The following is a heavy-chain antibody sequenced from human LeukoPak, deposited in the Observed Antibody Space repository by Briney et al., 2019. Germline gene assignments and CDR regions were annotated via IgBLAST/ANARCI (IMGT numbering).Heavy chain of an antibody. Sequence: PGGSLRLSCAASGFTFSSYAMSWVRQAPGKALEWVSAISGSASSTYYADSVKGRFTISRDNSKNTLYLQMNSLRAEDTAVYYCAKESSYYGSGSYYKAFDYWGQGTLVTVSS. CDR3: AKESSYYGSGSYYKAFDY. J-gene: IGHJ4*02. CDR1: GFTFSSYA. CDR2: ISGSASST. V-gene: IGHV3-23*01. D-gene: IGHD3-10*01.